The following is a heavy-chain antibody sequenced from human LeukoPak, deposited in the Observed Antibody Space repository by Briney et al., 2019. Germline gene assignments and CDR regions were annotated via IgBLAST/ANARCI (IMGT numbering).Heavy chain of an antibody. CDR1: GYTFTGYY. CDR2: ISAYNGNT. Sequence: ASVKVSCKASGYTFTGYYMHWVRQAPGQGLEWMGWISAYNGNTNYAQKFQGRVTVTTDTSTSTAYMDLRSLRSDDTAVYYCARGIISTPVYGMDVWGQGTTVTVSS. D-gene: IGHD3-10*01. CDR3: ARGIISTPVYGMDV. J-gene: IGHJ6*02. V-gene: IGHV1-18*04.